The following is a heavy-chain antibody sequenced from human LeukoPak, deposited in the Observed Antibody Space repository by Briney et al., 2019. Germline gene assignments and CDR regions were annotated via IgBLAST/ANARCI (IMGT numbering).Heavy chain of an antibody. CDR1: GFTFSSYA. J-gene: IGHJ5*02. CDR2: LTGGGGST. Sequence: GGSLRLSCAASGFTFSSYAMSWVRQAPGKGLDWVSGLTGGGGSTYYADSVKGRLTISRDNSKNTLYLQMNSLRAEDTALYYCARTGYCSSTSCSAGFDPWGQGTLATVSS. D-gene: IGHD2-2*01. V-gene: IGHV3-23*01. CDR3: ARTGYCSSTSCSAGFDP.